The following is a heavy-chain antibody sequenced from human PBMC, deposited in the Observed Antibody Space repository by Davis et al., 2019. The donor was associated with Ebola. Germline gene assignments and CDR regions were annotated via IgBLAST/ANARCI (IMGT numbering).Heavy chain of an antibody. CDR1: GASFSGYY. V-gene: IGHV4-34*01. D-gene: IGHD3-9*01. Sequence: MPGGSLRLSCAVYGASFSGYYWSWIRQLPGKGLEWIGEINHSGSTNYNPSLKSRVTISVDTSKNQFSLKLSSVTTADTAVYYCARELVIRKGWFDPWGQGTLVTVSS. CDR2: INHSGST. J-gene: IGHJ5*02. CDR3: ARELVIRKGWFDP.